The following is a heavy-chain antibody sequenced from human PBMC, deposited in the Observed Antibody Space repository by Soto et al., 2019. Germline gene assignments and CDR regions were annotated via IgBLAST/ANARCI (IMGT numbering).Heavy chain of an antibody. J-gene: IGHJ6*03. D-gene: IGHD3-10*01. CDR2: IYYSGST. Sequence: QVQLQESGPGLVKPSETLSLTCTVSGGSISSYYWSWIRQPPGKGLEWIGYIYYSGSTNYNPSLKSRVTISVDTSKNQFSLKLSSVTAADTAVYYCARDSDSYGSGSYSYYYMDVWGKGTTVTVSS. V-gene: IGHV4-59*01. CDR3: ARDSDSYGSGSYSYYYMDV. CDR1: GGSISSYY.